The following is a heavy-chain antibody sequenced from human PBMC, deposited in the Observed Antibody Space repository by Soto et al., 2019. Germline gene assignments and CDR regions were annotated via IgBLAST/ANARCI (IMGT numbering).Heavy chain of an antibody. D-gene: IGHD6-19*01. Sequence: EVQLLESGGGLVQPGGSLRLSCAASGFTFSSYAMSWVRKAPGKGLEWVSGIGGSGAGTNYADSVKGRFTIARDNSKNTLYLQMSSLRAEDTDVYYCARGGGIAVAGTHLDYWGQGTLVTVSS. CDR2: IGGSGAGT. J-gene: IGHJ4*02. CDR3: ARGGGIAVAGTHLDY. V-gene: IGHV3-23*01. CDR1: GFTFSSYA.